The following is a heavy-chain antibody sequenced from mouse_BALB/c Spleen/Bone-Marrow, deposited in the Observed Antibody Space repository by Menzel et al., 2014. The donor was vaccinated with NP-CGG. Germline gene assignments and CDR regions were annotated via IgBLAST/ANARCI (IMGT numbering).Heavy chain of an antibody. CDR3: ARSPGEVNY. J-gene: IGHJ3*01. CDR1: GFNIKDAY. V-gene: IGHV14-3*02. CDR2: IAPANGNT. D-gene: IGHD1-3*01. Sequence: VQLKESGAELVKPGASAKLSCSASGFNIKDAYMHWVKQRPAQGLEWIGRIAPANGNTEYDPKFLDKATITADTSSNTAYLQLSSLTSEDTAVYYCARSPGEVNYWGQGTLVTVSA.